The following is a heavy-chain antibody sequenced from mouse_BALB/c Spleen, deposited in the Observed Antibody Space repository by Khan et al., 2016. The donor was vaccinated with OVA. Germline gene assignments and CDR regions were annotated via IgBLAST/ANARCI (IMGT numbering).Heavy chain of an antibody. V-gene: IGHV2-2*01. J-gene: IGHJ3*01. CDR2: IWSGGST. Sequence: QVQLKESGPGLVQPSQSLSITCTVSGFSLTTYGIHWVRQSPGKGLEWLGVIWSGGSTDYNAPFISRLSICQDNSKSQVFFKMNSLQADDTAIYYCARHSYSYDFTYWGQGTLVTVSA. D-gene: IGHD2-12*01. CDR1: GFSLTTYG. CDR3: ARHSYSYDFTY.